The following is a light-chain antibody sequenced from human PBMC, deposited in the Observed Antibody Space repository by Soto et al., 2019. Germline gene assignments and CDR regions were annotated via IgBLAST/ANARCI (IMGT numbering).Light chain of an antibody. Sequence: IVFTQSPSTLCLSPGERATLSCRASQSVNSRLAWYQHKPGQAPRLLISGASSRATGIPDRFSGSGSATDFTLTISRLEPEDFAVYYCQQYGSSPPITFGQGTRLEIK. CDR3: QQYGSSPPIT. V-gene: IGKV3-20*01. CDR1: QSVNSR. J-gene: IGKJ5*01. CDR2: GAS.